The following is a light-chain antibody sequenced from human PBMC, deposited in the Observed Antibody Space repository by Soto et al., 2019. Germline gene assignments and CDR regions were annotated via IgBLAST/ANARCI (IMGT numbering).Light chain of an antibody. J-gene: IGLJ2*01. CDR2: EVN. V-gene: IGLV2-8*01. CDR3: TSYAGSDHFVV. Sequence: QSALTQPPSASGSPGQSVTISCTGTSSDIGLYNYVSWYQQHPGKVPKLMIYEVNKRPSGVPDRFSGSKSSNTASLTVSGLQADDEADYYCTSYAGSDHFVVFGGGTKLTVL. CDR1: SSDIGLYNY.